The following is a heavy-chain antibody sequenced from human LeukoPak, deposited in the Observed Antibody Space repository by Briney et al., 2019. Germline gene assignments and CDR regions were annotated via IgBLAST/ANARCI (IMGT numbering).Heavy chain of an antibody. CDR3: ARDFSIVGATSYYFDY. J-gene: IGHJ4*02. Sequence: ASVKVSCKASGYTFTGYYMHWVRQAPGQGLEWMGWINPNSGGTNYAQKFQGRVTMTRDTSISTAYMELSRLRSEDTAVYYCARDFSIVGATSYYFDYWGQGTLVTVSS. CDR1: GYTFTGYY. CDR2: INPNSGGT. V-gene: IGHV1-2*02. D-gene: IGHD1-26*01.